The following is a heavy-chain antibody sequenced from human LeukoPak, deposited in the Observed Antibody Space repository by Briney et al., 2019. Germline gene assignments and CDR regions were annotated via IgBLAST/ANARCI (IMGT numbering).Heavy chain of an antibody. D-gene: IGHD1-26*01. CDR1: GDSIIGYY. CDR3: ARDVGATPGYFDY. V-gene: IGHV4-39*07. Sequence: SETLSLTCSVSGDSIIGYYWGWIRQPPGKGLEWIGNIYYTGNTYYNSSLKSRVTISLDTSKNQFSLKLSSVTAADTAVYYCARDVGATPGYFDYWGQGTLVTVSS. CDR2: IYYTGNT. J-gene: IGHJ4*02.